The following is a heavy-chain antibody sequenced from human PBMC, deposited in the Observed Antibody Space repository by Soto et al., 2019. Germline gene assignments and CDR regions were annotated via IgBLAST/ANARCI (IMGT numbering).Heavy chain of an antibody. D-gene: IGHD2-21*02. CDR1: GYTFTGYY. Sequence: QVQLVQSGTEVKKPGASVKISCKASGYTFTGYYIYWVRQAPGQGLEFMGAINSGGGNTDYAQKFQGRVNVTRDTSTSTVYMELTSLRFDGTAVYYCAGGNCAGDCYFDYWGQGTLVTVSS. CDR3: AGGNCAGDCYFDY. J-gene: IGHJ4*02. CDR2: INSGGGNT. V-gene: IGHV1-46*01.